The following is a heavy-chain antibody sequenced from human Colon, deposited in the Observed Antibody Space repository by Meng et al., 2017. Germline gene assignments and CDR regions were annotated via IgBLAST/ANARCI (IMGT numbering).Heavy chain of an antibody. Sequence: LRLSCTVSGGSISSGGYYWSWIRPHPGKGLEWIGYIYYSGSTYYNPSLKSRVTISVDTSKNQCSLKLSSVTAADTAVYYCARSTGALRDAFDIWGQGTMVTVSS. CDR1: GGSISSGGYY. CDR3: ARSTGALRDAFDI. J-gene: IGHJ3*02. D-gene: IGHD2-2*01. V-gene: IGHV4-31*03. CDR2: IYYSGST.